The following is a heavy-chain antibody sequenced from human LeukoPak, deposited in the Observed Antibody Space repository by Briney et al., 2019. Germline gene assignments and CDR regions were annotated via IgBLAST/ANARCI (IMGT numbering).Heavy chain of an antibody. CDR2: INPSSGTT. V-gene: IGHV1-46*01. CDR1: GYTFTSYY. J-gene: IGHJ3*02. CDR3: ARDCSGGRCYGAFDI. Sequence: ASVKVSCKASGYTFTSYYLHWVRQAPGQGLQWMGIINPSSGTTSYAQRFQGRVTISEDESTSTASLEVRSLKSEDTAVYYCARDCSGGRCYGAFDIWGQGTLVIVSS. D-gene: IGHD2-15*01.